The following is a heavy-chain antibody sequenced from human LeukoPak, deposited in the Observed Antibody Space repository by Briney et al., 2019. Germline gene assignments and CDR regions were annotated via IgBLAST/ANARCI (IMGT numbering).Heavy chain of an antibody. V-gene: IGHV1-69*13. D-gene: IGHD3-22*01. J-gene: IGHJ6*02. Sequence: SVKVSCKASGGTFSSYAISWVRQAPGQGLEWMGGIIPIFGTANYAQKFQGRVTITADESTSTAYMELSSLRSEDTAVYYCVTGMYYYDSSGYFYYYGMDVWGQGTTVTVSS. CDR1: GGTFSSYA. CDR2: IIPIFGTA. CDR3: VTGMYYYDSSGYFYYYGMDV.